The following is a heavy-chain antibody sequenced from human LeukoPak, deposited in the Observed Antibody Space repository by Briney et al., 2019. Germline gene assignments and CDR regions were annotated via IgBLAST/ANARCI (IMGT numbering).Heavy chain of an antibody. CDR1: GFTFSSYN. CDR3: ARDSRYCSSTNCYHDY. J-gene: IGHJ4*02. D-gene: IGHD2-2*01. Sequence: PGESLRLSCAASGFTFSSYNMNWVRQAPGKGLEWVSSISSSSFIYYADSLKGRFTISRDNAKNSLYLQMNSLRAEDTAVYYCARDSRYCSSTNCYHDYWGQGTLVTVSS. CDR2: ISSSSFI. V-gene: IGHV3-21*01.